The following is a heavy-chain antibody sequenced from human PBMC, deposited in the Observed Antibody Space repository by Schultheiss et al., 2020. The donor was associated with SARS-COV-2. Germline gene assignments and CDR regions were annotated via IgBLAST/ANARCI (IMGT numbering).Heavy chain of an antibody. J-gene: IGHJ4*02. CDR2: IYYSGST. V-gene: IGHV4-59*12. D-gene: IGHD6-19*01. Sequence: SETLSLTCTVSGGSISSYYWSWIRQPPGKGLEWIGYIYYSGSTNYNPSLKSRVTMSVDTSKNQFSLKVSSVTAADTAVYYCARSGDSSVDYWGQGTLVTVSS. CDR1: GGSISSYY. CDR3: ARSGDSSVDY.